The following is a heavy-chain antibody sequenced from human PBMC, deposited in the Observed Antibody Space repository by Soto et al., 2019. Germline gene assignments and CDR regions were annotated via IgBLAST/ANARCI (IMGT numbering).Heavy chain of an antibody. Sequence: QVQLVQSGVEVREPGASVKVSCKAVRYIFTNYGVSWVRQAPGQGLEWMGWITTYNGNTEYAQKFQGRSTMTTDASTSTAHMELGSLRSDDTAIYYCARALTGYGMDVWGQGTTVTVPS. V-gene: IGHV1-18*01. CDR3: ARALTGYGMDV. J-gene: IGHJ6*02. CDR1: RYIFTNYG. CDR2: ITTYNGNT.